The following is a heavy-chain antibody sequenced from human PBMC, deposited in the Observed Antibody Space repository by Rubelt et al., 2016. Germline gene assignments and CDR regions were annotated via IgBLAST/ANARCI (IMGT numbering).Heavy chain of an antibody. CDR3: SKVTGKIDY. CDR1: GFTFSNAW. V-gene: IGHV3-66*01. D-gene: IGHD3-10*01. CDR2: IDSGGRR. J-gene: IGHJ4*02. Sequence: EVQLVESGGGLVKPGGSLRLSCAASGFTFSNAWMSWVRQAPGKGLEWVSIIDSGGRRNYADSMKGRLTISRDNSKSKLYLQMNSLRAADTAVYYCSKVTGKIDYWGQGTLVTVSA.